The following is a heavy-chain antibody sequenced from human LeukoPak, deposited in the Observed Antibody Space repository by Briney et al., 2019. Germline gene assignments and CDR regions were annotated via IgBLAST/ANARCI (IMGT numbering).Heavy chain of an antibody. J-gene: IGHJ6*03. CDR2: VHYSGST. Sequence: KASETLSLTCTVSGGSISSYYWSWIRQPPGKGLEWIGYVHYSGSTNYNPSLKSRVTISVDTSKNQFSLKLSSVTAADTAVYYCARGVSYSSGWTYYYYYMDVWGKGTTVTISS. V-gene: IGHV4-59*01. D-gene: IGHD6-19*01. CDR3: ARGVSYSSGWTYYYYYMDV. CDR1: GGSISSYY.